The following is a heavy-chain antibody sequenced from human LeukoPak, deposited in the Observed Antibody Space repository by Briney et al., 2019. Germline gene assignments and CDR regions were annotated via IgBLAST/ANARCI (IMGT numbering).Heavy chain of an antibody. CDR3: AGAPDAFDI. Sequence: PGGSLRLSCAASGFTFSSYAMSWVRQPPGKGLEWIGEIYHSGSTNYNPSLKSRVTISVDKSKNQFSLKLSSVTAADTAVYYCAGAPDAFDIWGQGTMVTVSS. V-gene: IGHV4-4*02. CDR1: GFTFSSYAM. J-gene: IGHJ3*02. CDR2: IYHSGST.